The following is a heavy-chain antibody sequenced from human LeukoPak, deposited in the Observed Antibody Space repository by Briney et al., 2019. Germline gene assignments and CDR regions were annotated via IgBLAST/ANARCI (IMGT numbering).Heavy chain of an antibody. CDR1: GGTFSSYA. J-gene: IGHJ3*02. CDR3: ARERFTMIVVVITPDAFDI. D-gene: IGHD3-22*01. CDR2: IIPILGIA. Sequence: SVKVSCKASGGTFSSYAISWVRQAPGQGLEWMGRIIPILGIANYAQKFQGRVTITADKSTSTAYMELSSLRSEDTAVYYCARERFTMIVVVITPDAFDIWGQGTMVTVSS. V-gene: IGHV1-69*04.